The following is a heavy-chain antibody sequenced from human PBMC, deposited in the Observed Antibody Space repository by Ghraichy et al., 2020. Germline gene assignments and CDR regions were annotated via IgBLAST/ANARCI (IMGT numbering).Heavy chain of an antibody. V-gene: IGHV4-59*01. J-gene: IGHJ4*02. CDR2: MQYSENT. Sequence: SETLSLTCTVSGGSISSYYWNWIRQPPGKGLEWIGYMQYSENTNYNPSLKSRVSISVDTSKKQISLKLNSVTAADTAVYFCARESSGSTRNFDYWGQGTLVIVSS. CDR1: GGSISSYY. D-gene: IGHD6-19*01. CDR3: ARESSGSTRNFDY.